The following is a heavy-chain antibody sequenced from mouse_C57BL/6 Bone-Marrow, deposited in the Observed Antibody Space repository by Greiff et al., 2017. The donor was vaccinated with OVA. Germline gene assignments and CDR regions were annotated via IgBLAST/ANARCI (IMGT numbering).Heavy chain of an antibody. J-gene: IGHJ3*01. CDR2: IDPSDSYT. V-gene: IGHV1-69*01. D-gene: IGHD2-4*01. CDR1: GYTFTSYW. CDR3: ARGRDYDQAWFAY. Sequence: QVQLQQSGAELVRPGASVTLSCKASGYTFTSYWMHWVKQRPGQGLEWIGEIDPSDSYTNYNQKFKGKSTLTVDKSSSTAYMQLSSLTSEDSAVYYCARGRDYDQAWFAYWGQGTLVTVSA.